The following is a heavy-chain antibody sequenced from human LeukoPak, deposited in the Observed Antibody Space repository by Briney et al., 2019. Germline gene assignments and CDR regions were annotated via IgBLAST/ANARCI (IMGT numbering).Heavy chain of an antibody. J-gene: IGHJ4*02. Sequence: SETLSPTCTVSGGSISSGGYYWSWIRQHPGKGLEWIGYIYYSGSTYYNPSLKSRVTISVDTSKNQFSLKLSSVTAADTAVYYCARVTRYYYDSSGYYYFDYWGQGTLVTVSS. V-gene: IGHV4-31*03. CDR2: IYYSGST. CDR3: ARVTRYYYDSSGYYYFDY. CDR1: GGSISSGGYY. D-gene: IGHD3-22*01.